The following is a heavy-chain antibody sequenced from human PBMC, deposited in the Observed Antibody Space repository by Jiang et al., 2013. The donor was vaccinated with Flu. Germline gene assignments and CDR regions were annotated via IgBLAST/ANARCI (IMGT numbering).Heavy chain of an antibody. CDR3: ARARMRVLTTITYYFDS. V-gene: IGHV4-59*12. Sequence: GPGLVKPSETLSLTCTVSGGAMSSYYWNWIRQPPGKGLEWIGHFFYSGSTNYNPSLKSRLIISMDTSKNQFSLRLSSVTAADTAVYYCARARMRVLTTITYYFDSWGLGTLVTVSS. CDR1: GGAMSSYY. J-gene: IGHJ4*02. CDR2: FFYSGST. D-gene: IGHD2-21*02.